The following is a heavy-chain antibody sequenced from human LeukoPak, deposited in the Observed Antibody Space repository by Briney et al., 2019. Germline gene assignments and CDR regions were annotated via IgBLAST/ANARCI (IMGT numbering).Heavy chain of an antibody. CDR2: INHSGST. D-gene: IGHD3-9*01. CDR1: GGSLSGYY. J-gene: IGHJ5*02. V-gene: IGHV4-34*01. CDR3: ARREVLRYFDWFSYNWFDP. Sequence: SETLSLTCAVYGGSLSGYYWSWIRQPPGKGLEWIGEINHSGSTNYNPSLKSRVTISVDTSKNQFSLKLSSVTAADTAVYYCARREVLRYFDWFSYNWFDPWGQGTLVTVSS.